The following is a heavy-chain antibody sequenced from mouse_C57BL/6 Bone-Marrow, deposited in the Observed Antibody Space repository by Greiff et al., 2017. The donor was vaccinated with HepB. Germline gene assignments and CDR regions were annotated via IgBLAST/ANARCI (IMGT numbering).Heavy chain of an antibody. J-gene: IGHJ1*03. CDR2: IYPRSGNT. D-gene: IGHD2-14*01. CDR1: GYTFTSYG. Sequence: QVQLQQSGAELARPGASVKLSCKASGYTFTSYGISWVKQRTGQGLEWIGEIYPRSGNTYYNEKVKGKATLTADKSSSTAYMELRSLTSEDSAVYFCARGGYDDPYWYFDVWGTGTTVTVSS. CDR3: ARGGYDDPYWYFDV. V-gene: IGHV1-81*01.